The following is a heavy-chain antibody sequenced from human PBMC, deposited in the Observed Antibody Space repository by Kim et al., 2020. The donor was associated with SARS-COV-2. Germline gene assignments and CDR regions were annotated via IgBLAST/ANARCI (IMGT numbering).Heavy chain of an antibody. V-gene: IGHV3-23*01. Sequence: VKGRCTISRDNSKNTLYLQMNSLRAEDTAVYYCAKPQTLRIAAAGRVFHYWGQGTLVTVSS. CDR3: AKPQTLRIAAAGRVFHY. J-gene: IGHJ4*02. D-gene: IGHD6-13*01.